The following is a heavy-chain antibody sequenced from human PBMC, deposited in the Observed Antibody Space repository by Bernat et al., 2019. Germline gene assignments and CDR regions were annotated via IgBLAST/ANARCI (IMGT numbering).Heavy chain of an antibody. J-gene: IGHJ6*03. Sequence: QVQLVQSGAEVKKPGASVKVSCKASGYTFTSYGISWVRQAPGQGLEWMGWISAYNGNTNYAQKLQGRVTMTTDTSTSTAYMELRSLRSDDTAVYYCAREVVQDVDYYYYYVDVWGKGTTVTVSS. CDR3: AREVVQDVDYYYYYVDV. V-gene: IGHV1-18*01. CDR1: GYTFTSYG. CDR2: ISAYNGNT. D-gene: IGHD3-22*01.